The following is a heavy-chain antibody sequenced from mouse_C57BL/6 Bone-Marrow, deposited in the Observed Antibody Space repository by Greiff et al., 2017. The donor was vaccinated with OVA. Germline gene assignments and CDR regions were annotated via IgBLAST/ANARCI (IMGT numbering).Heavy chain of an antibody. Sequence: QVQLQQSGAELVRPGASVTLSCKASGYTFTDYEMHWVEQTPVHGLEWIGAIDPETGGTAYNQKFKGKAIMTADKSSSTAYMELRSLTSEDSAVYYCTRRGWGDYWGQGTTLTVSS. D-gene: IGHD1-1*02. CDR3: TRRGWGDY. V-gene: IGHV1-15*01. CDR1: GYTFTDYE. CDR2: IDPETGGT. J-gene: IGHJ2*01.